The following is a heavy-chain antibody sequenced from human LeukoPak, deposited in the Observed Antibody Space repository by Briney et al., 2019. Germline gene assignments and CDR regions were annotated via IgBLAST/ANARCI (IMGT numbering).Heavy chain of an antibody. CDR1: GFTFNTYN. D-gene: IGHD2-21*02. Sequence: GGSLRLSCAGSGFTFNTYNMNWVRQAPGKGLEWVSSISSSSSYIYYADSVKGRFTISRDNAKNSLYLQMNSLRVEDTAVYYCARAELLSLDYWGQGTLVTVSS. V-gene: IGHV3-21*01. J-gene: IGHJ4*02. CDR3: ARAELLSLDY. CDR2: ISSSSSYI.